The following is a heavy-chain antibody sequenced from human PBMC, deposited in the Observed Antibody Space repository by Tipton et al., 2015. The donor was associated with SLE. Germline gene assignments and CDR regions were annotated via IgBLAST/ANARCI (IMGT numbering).Heavy chain of an antibody. Sequence: QLVQSGAEVKKPGSSVKVSCKASGGTFSSYAISWVRQAPGQGLEWVSVIYSGGSTYYADSVKGRFTISRDNSKNTLYLQMNSLRAEDTAVYYCARDRGGGAFDIWGQGTMVTVSS. D-gene: IGHD3-10*01. CDR3: ARDRGGGAFDI. J-gene: IGHJ3*02. V-gene: IGHV3-66*01. CDR2: IYSGGST. CDR1: GGTFSSYA.